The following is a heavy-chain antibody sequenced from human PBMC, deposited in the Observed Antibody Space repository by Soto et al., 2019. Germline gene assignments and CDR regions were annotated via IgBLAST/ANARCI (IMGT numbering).Heavy chain of an antibody. Sequence: GGSLRLSCAASGFTFSSYAMSRVRQAPGKGLEWVSAISGSGGNTYYADSVKGRFTISRDNSKNTVYLQMKSLRAEDTAVYYCAKTPRNCSDGSCYLSDGFDSWGQGTLVTVSS. J-gene: IGHJ5*01. V-gene: IGHV3-23*01. CDR2: ISGSGGNT. CDR3: AKTPRNCSDGSCYLSDGFDS. CDR1: GFTFSSYA. D-gene: IGHD2-15*01.